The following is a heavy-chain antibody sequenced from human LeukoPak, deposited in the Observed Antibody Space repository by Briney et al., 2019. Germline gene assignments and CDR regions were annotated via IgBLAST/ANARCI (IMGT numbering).Heavy chain of an antibody. CDR1: GFNFWNTG. Sequence: GGSLRLSCAVAGFNFWNTGMSWVRQAPGKGLEWVSAIGGGGSDTKYTDSVKGRFTILRDISKNTLYLQMNSLRAEDTAVYFCAKDFTSGVKVADLWGQGTLVTVSS. CDR3: AKDFTSGVKVADL. CDR2: IGGGGSDT. D-gene: IGHD6-19*01. J-gene: IGHJ4*02. V-gene: IGHV3-23*01.